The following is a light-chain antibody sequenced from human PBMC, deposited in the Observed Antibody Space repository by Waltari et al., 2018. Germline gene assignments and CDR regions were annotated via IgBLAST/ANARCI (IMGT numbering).Light chain of an antibody. CDR2: RNN. CDR3: AVRDDSLSAL. V-gene: IGLV1-47*01. CDR1: SSNSGSDF. J-gene: IGLJ2*01. Sequence: QSVLSQPPSASGTPGQRVTISCSGSSSNSGSDFGYWYQQLPGAATKLIIYRNNKRPSGVPDRFAGSKAGTSASLAISGLRSEDEADYYCAVRDDSLSALFGGGTKLTVL.